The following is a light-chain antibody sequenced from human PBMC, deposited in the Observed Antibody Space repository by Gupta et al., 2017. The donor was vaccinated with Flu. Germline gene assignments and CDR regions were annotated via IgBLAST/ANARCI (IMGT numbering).Light chain of an antibody. V-gene: IGKV3-20*01. J-gene: IGKJ2*01. CDR2: GAS. CDR1: QNISSSY. CDR3: QQFGSSFT. Sequence: PGTLSWSPGDRATLSCRASQNISSSYIDWYHQKPGQAPRLIIYGASGRATGIPGRFSGSGSVTDFTLTISRREPEDFALYYCQQFGSSFTFGQGTKLEIK.